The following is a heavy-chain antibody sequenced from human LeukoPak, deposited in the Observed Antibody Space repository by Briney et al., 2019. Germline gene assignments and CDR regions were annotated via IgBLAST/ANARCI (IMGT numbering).Heavy chain of an antibody. Sequence: ASVKVSCKASGGTFISYAISWVRQAPGQGLEWMGGIIPIFGTANYAQKFQGRVTITADESTSTAYMELSSLRSEDTAVYYCARRPVTLTTGTTGDWFDPWGQGTLVTVSS. J-gene: IGHJ5*02. D-gene: IGHD1-1*01. CDR1: GGTFISYA. CDR2: IIPIFGTA. CDR3: ARRPVTLTTGTTGDWFDP. V-gene: IGHV1-69*13.